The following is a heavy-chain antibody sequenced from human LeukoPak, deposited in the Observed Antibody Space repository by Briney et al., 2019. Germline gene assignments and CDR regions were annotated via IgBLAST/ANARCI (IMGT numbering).Heavy chain of an antibody. CDR2: IYYSGST. CDR3: ARDGAYCSGGSCSYFSYYGMDV. V-gene: IGHV4-59*01. J-gene: IGHJ6*02. Sequence: PSETLSLTCTVSGGSISSYSWSWIRQPPGKGLEWIGYIYYSGSTNYNPSLKSRVTMSVDTSKNQFSLRLSSVTAADTAFYYCARDGAYCSGGSCSYFSYYGMDVWGPGTTVTVSS. D-gene: IGHD2-15*01. CDR1: GGSISSYS.